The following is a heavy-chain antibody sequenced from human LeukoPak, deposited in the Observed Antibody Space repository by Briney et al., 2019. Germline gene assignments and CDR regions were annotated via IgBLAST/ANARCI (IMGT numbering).Heavy chain of an antibody. Sequence: GRSLRLSCAASGFTFSSYGMHWVRQAPGKGLEWVAVIWYDGSNKYYADSVKDRFTISRDNSKNTLYLQMNSLRAEDTAVYYCARGGGWGSQWGHYYGMDVWGKGTTVTVSS. D-gene: IGHD3-16*01. CDR3: ARGGGWGSQWGHYYGMDV. CDR2: IWYDGSNK. V-gene: IGHV3-33*01. J-gene: IGHJ6*04. CDR1: GFTFSSYG.